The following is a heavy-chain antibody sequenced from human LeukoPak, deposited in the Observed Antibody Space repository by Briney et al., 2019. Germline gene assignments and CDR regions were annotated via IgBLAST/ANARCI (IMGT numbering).Heavy chain of an antibody. V-gene: IGHV3-7*04. CDR2: IKQDGSEK. J-gene: IGHJ4*02. CDR3: ARGRMLYYYDSSGYPFDY. D-gene: IGHD3-22*01. CDR1: GFTFSSYW. Sequence: PGGSLRLSCAASGFTFSSYWMGWVRQAPGKGLEWVANIKQDGSEKYYVDSVKGRFTISRDNAKNSLYLQMNSLRAEDTAVYYCARGRMLYYYDSSGYPFDYWGQGSLVTVSS.